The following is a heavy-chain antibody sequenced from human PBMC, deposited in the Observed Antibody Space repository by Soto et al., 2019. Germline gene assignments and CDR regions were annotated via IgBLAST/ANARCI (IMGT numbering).Heavy chain of an antibody. CDR3: ATGRDSASPHYYYGMDV. Sequence: QVQLVQSGAEVKKPGASVKVSCKVSGYTLTELSMHWVRQAPGKGLEWMGGFDPEDGETIYAQKIQGRVTMTEDTSTDPAYMELSSLRSEDTAVYYCATGRDSASPHYYYGMDVWGQGTTVTVSS. J-gene: IGHJ6*02. CDR1: GYTLTELS. V-gene: IGHV1-24*01. D-gene: IGHD2-2*01. CDR2: FDPEDGET.